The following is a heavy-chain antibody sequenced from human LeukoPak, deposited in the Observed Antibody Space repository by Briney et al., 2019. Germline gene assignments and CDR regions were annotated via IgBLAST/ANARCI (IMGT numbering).Heavy chain of an antibody. CDR1: GGSISSYY. D-gene: IGHD6-19*01. CDR2: IYYSGST. Sequence: SETLSLTCTVSGGSISSYYWSWIRQPPGKGLEWIGYIYYSGSTNYNPSLKSRVTISVDTSKNQFSLKLSSATAADTAVYYCARAHSSGWYREVDFDYWGQGTLVTVSS. J-gene: IGHJ4*02. CDR3: ARAHSSGWYREVDFDY. V-gene: IGHV4-59*01.